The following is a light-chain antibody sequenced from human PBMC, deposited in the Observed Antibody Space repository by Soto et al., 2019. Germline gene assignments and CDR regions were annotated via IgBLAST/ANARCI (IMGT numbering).Light chain of an antibody. J-gene: IGKJ4*01. CDR3: QQRSNWPPLT. CDR1: QSVSSY. V-gene: IGKV3-11*01. CDR2: DAS. Sequence: EIVLTQSPATLSLSPGERATLSCRASQSVSSYLAWYQQKPGQAPRLLIYDASNRATGIPARFSGSGSGTDFTLTISSREPEDCAFYYCQQRSNWPPLTFGGGTKVEMK.